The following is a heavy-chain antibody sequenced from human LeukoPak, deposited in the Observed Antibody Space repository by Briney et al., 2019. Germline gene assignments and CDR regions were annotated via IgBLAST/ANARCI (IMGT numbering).Heavy chain of an antibody. CDR1: GFTFSNAW. D-gene: IGHD3-3*01. CDR2: IKSKTDGGTT. J-gene: IGHJ2*01. CDR3: AKNFLGSRPFSWYFDF. Sequence: GGSLRLSCAASGFTFSNAWMSWVRQAPGKGLEWVGRIKSKTDGGTTDYGAPVKGRFTISRDDSKNTLYLQMNSLKTEDTAVYYCAKNFLGSRPFSWYFDFWGRGTLVTVSS. V-gene: IGHV3-15*01.